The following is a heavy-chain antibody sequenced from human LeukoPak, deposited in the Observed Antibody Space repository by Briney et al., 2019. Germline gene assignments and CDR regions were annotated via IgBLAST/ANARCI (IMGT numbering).Heavy chain of an antibody. CDR1: GFTFSSYW. V-gene: IGHV3-7*01. CDR3: ARDRYYYGSGSSFFDY. D-gene: IGHD3-10*01. J-gene: IGHJ4*02. CDR2: IKQDGSEK. Sequence: GGSLRPSCAASGFTFSSYWMSWVRQAPGKGLEWVANIKQDGSEKYYVDSVKGRFTISRDNAKNSLYLQMNSLRAEDTAVYYCARDRYYYGSGSSFFDYWGQGTLVTVSS.